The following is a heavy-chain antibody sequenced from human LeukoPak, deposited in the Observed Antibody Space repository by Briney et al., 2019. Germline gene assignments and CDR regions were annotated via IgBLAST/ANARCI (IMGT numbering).Heavy chain of an antibody. D-gene: IGHD2-15*01. CDR1: GGSISSYY. CDR3: ARGYCSGGSCYSAYWFDP. CDR2: IYYSGST. Sequence: SETLSLTCTVSGGSISSYYWSWIRQPPGKGLEWIGYIYYSGSTNYNPSLKSRVTISVDTSKNQFSLKLSSVTAADTAVYYCARGYCSGGSCYSAYWFDPWGQGTLVTVSS. V-gene: IGHV4-59*01. J-gene: IGHJ5*02.